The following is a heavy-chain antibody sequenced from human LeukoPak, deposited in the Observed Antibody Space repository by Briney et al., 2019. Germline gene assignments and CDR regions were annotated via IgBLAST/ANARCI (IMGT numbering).Heavy chain of an antibody. Sequence: ASVKVSCKASGYTFTGYYMHWVRQAPGQGLEWMGWINPNSGGTNYAQKFQGRVTMTRDTSIGTAYMELSRLRSDDTAVYYCARDLSSSWSEDNWFDPWGQGTLVTVSS. J-gene: IGHJ5*02. D-gene: IGHD6-13*01. CDR3: ARDLSSSWSEDNWFDP. CDR2: INPNSGGT. CDR1: GYTFTGYY. V-gene: IGHV1-2*02.